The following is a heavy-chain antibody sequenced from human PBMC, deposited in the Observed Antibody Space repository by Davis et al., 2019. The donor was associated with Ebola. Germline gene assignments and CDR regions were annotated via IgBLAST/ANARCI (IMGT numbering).Heavy chain of an antibody. J-gene: IGHJ4*02. Sequence: GESLKISCAASGFTFSDYFLIWIRQSPQKGLEWLSRIGGSGGNTNYADSVKGRFTISRDNSKNTLYLQMNSLRAEDTAVYYCARVDWYKRWVYSSGWYGDYWGQGTLVTVSS. V-gene: IGHV3-11*06. D-gene: IGHD6-19*01. CDR1: GFTFSDYF. CDR2: IGGSGGNT. CDR3: ARVDWYKRWVYSSGWYGDY.